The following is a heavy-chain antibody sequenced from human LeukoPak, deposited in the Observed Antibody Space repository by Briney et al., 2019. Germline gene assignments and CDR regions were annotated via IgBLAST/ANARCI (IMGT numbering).Heavy chain of an antibody. Sequence: PGGSLRLSCAASGFTVSSNYISWVRQAPGKGLEYVSVIYSGGTTFYAGSVKGRFTISRNNSKNTVYLQMNSLRAEDTAVYYCARVMITFGGVMGFDYWGQGTLVTVSS. D-gene: IGHD3-16*01. V-gene: IGHV3-66*01. CDR2: IYSGGTT. J-gene: IGHJ4*02. CDR3: ARVMITFGGVMGFDY. CDR1: GFTVSSNY.